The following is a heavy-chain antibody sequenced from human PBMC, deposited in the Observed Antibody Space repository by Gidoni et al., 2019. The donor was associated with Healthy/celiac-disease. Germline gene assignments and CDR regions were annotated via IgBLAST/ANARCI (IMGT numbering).Heavy chain of an antibody. CDR2: INPNSGGT. CDR1: GYTFPGYY. J-gene: IGHJ6*02. V-gene: IGHV1-2*02. D-gene: IGHD4-4*01. CDR3: ARGSSNYPDYYYYGMDV. Sequence: QVQLVQSGAEVKKPGASVKVSCTASGYTFPGYYMHWVRQAPGQGLEWMGWINPNSGGTNYAQKFQGRVTMTRDTSISTAYMELSRLRSDDTAVYYCARGSSNYPDYYYYGMDVWGQGTTVTVSS.